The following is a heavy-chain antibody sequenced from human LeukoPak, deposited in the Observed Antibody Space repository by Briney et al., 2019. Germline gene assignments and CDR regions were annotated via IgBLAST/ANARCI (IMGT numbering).Heavy chain of an antibody. Sequence: GASVKVSCKASGYTFTGHYMHWVRQAPGQGLEWMGWINPKNAGTNFAQRFQGRVTMTRDTSISTVYMELSRLRSEDTAVYYCAKQADYGSGSYVDYWGQGTLVTVSS. CDR3: AKQADYGSGSYVDY. CDR2: INPKNAGT. V-gene: IGHV1-2*02. D-gene: IGHD3-10*01. J-gene: IGHJ4*02. CDR1: GYTFTGHY.